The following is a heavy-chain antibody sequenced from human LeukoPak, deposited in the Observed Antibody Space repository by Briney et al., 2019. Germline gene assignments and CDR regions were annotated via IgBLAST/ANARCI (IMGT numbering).Heavy chain of an antibody. CDR1: GFTFSNYW. V-gene: IGHV3-74*01. CDR3: ARDPTRYYYDSSGYYPDY. Sequence: TGGSLRLSCAASGFTFSNYWMHWVRHAPGKGLVWVSRINTDGSSASYADSVRGRFTISRDNAKNTLYLQVNSLRAEDTAVYYCARDPTRYYYDSSGYYPDYWGQGTLVTVSS. CDR2: INTDGSSA. J-gene: IGHJ4*02. D-gene: IGHD3-22*01.